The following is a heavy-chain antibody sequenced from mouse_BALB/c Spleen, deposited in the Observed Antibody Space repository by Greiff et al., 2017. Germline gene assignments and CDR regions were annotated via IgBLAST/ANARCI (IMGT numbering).Heavy chain of an antibody. V-gene: IGHV1-63*02. CDR1: GYTFTNYW. CDR3: AYYRYDGGFDY. J-gene: IGHJ2*01. CDR2: IYPGGGYT. D-gene: IGHD2-14*01. Sequence: QVQLQQSGAELVRPGTSVKISCKASGYTFTNYWLGWVKQRPGHGLEWIGDIYPGGGYTNYNEKFKGKATLTADTSSSTAYMQLSSLTSEDSAVYFCAYYRYDGGFDYWGQGTTLTVSS.